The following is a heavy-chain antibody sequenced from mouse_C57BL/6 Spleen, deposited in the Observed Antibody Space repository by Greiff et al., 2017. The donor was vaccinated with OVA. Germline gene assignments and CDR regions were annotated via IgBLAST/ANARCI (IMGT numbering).Heavy chain of an antibody. CDR3: ARVEGYYYGSSPSYYFDY. CDR1: GYTFTSYW. Sequence: QVQLQQPGTELVKPGASVKLSCKASGYTFTSYWMHWVKQRPGQGLEWIGNINPSNGGTNYNEKFKSKATLTVDKSSSTAYMQLSSLTSEDSAVYYCARVEGYYYGSSPSYYFDYWGQGTTLTVSS. V-gene: IGHV1-53*01. D-gene: IGHD1-1*01. CDR2: INPSNGGT. J-gene: IGHJ2*01.